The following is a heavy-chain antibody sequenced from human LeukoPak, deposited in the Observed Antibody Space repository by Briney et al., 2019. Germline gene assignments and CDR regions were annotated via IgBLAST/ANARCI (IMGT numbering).Heavy chain of an antibody. CDR3: ARGPRPIVGATTDFDY. CDR1: GGSISGRRYY. D-gene: IGHD1-26*01. V-gene: IGHV4-39*07. CDR2: INHSGST. Sequence: SETLSLTCSVSGGSISGRRYYWGWIRQPPGKGLEWIGEINHSGSTNYNPSLKSRVTISVDTSKNQFSLKLSSVTAADTAVYYCARGPRPIVGATTDFDYWGQGTLVTVSS. J-gene: IGHJ4*02.